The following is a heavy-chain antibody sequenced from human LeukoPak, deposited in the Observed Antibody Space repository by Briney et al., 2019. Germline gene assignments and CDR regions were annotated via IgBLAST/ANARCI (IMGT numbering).Heavy chain of an antibody. CDR3: AREGPYEVLDY. CDR1: GGSFSGYH. V-gene: IGHV4-34*01. D-gene: IGHD3-22*01. Sequence: SETLSLTCAVYGGSFSGYHWSWIRQPPGKGLEWIGEITHGEAANYNPSLKSRITISMDTSKNQFSLKLSSVTAADTAVYYCAREGPYEVLDYWGQGTLVTVSS. CDR2: ITHGEAA. J-gene: IGHJ4*02.